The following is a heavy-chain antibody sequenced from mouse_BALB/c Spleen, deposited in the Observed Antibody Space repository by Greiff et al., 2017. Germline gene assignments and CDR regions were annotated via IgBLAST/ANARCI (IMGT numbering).Heavy chain of an antibody. Sequence: DVHLVESGGGLVKPGGSLKLSCAASGFTFSSYDMSWVRQTPEKRLEWVASISSGGSTYYPDSVKGRFTISRDNARNSLYLQMSSLRSEDTAMYYCARRKYGNYYAMDYWGQGTSVTVSS. J-gene: IGHJ4*01. D-gene: IGHD2-10*02. V-gene: IGHV5-6-5*01. CDR2: ISSGGST. CDR1: GFTFSSYD. CDR3: ARRKYGNYYAMDY.